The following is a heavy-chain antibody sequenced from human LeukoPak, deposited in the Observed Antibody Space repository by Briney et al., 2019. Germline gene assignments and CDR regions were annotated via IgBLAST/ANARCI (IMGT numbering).Heavy chain of an antibody. Sequence: PSETLSLTCTVSGGSISSYYWSWIRRPAGKGLEWIGRIYTSGSTNYNPSLKSRVTMSLDTSKSQFSLKLSSVTAADTAVYYCAREQRDTAMSRGLDYWGQGTLVTVSS. D-gene: IGHD5-18*01. CDR2: IYTSGST. CDR1: GGSISSYY. V-gene: IGHV4-4*07. CDR3: AREQRDTAMSRGLDY. J-gene: IGHJ4*02.